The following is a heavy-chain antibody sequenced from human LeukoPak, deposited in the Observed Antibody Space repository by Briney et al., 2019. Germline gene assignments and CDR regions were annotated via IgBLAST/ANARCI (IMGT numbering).Heavy chain of an antibody. V-gene: IGHV4-59*12. CDR3: ARGRPGIRYFDWLFDY. D-gene: IGHD3-9*01. CDR2: IYHSGST. J-gene: IGHJ4*02. Sequence: SETLSLTCTVSGGSISSYYWSWIRQPPGKGLEWIGYIYHSGSTYYNPSLKSRVTISVDRSKNQFSLKLSSVTAADTAVYYCARGRPGIRYFDWLFDYWGQGTLVTVSS. CDR1: GGSISSYY.